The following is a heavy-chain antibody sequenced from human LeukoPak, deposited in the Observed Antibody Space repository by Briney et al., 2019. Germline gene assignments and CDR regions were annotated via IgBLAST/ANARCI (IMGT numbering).Heavy chain of an antibody. CDR2: ISSGSVTI. V-gene: IGHV3-48*01. D-gene: IGHD3-10*01. Sequence: GSLRLSCAPSGFTFSDYNMNWVRQAPGKGLEWVSYISSGSVTIYYADSVKGRFTISRDNGKNSLYLQMNSLRAEDTAVYYCARGSHPGVYFDYWGQGTLVTVSS. J-gene: IGHJ4*02. CDR3: ARGSHPGVYFDY. CDR1: GFTFSDYN.